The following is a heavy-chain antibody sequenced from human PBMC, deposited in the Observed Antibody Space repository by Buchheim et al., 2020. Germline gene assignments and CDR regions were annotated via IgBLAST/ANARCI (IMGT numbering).Heavy chain of an antibody. Sequence: EVQLLESGGGLVQPGGSLRLSCAASGFTFSSYAMSWVRQAPGKGLEWVSALTASGGSTYYADSVKGRFTISRDNAENSLFLQMNSLRDEDTAVYFCAKALGDLRESWGQGTL. V-gene: IGHV3-23*01. D-gene: IGHD3-16*01. CDR2: LTASGGST. J-gene: IGHJ5*02. CDR1: GFTFSSYA. CDR3: AKALGDLRES.